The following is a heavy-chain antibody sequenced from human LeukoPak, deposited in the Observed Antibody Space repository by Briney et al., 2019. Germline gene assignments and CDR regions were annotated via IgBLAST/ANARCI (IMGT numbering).Heavy chain of an antibody. CDR2: IIPIFGTA. V-gene: IGHV1-69*01. CDR1: GRTFSSYA. CDR3: ARGPPNDYGDPSFDY. J-gene: IGHJ4*02. D-gene: IGHD4-17*01. Sequence: GSSVKVSCKASGRTFSSYAISWVRQAPGQGLEWMGGIIPIFGTANYAQKFQGRVTITADESTSTAYMELSSLRSEDTAVYYCARGPPNDYGDPSFDYWGQGTLVTVSS.